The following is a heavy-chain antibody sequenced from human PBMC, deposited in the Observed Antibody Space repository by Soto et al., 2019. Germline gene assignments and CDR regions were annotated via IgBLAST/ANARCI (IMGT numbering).Heavy chain of an antibody. CDR1: GFTFSNYA. CDR3: AKEAVLRVYAIGPRYNYFDY. Sequence: GGSLRLSCAASGFTFSNYAMTWVRQGPGKGLEWVSGISGSGGRSYYADSVKGRFTISRDNSKSTLYLQMNSLRAEDTAVYYCAKEAVLRVYAIGPRYNYFDYWGQGTLVTVSS. CDR2: ISGSGGRS. J-gene: IGHJ4*02. V-gene: IGHV3-23*01. D-gene: IGHD2-8*01.